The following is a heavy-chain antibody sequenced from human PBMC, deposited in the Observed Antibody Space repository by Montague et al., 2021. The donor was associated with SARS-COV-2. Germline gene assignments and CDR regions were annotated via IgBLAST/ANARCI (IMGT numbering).Heavy chain of an antibody. J-gene: IGHJ3*02. CDR3: ARDEAYGGPRGAFDI. D-gene: IGHD4-23*01. CDR2: IYYGGTV. V-gene: IGHV4-59*01. Sequence: SETLSLTCTVSGGSITGYYWSWLRRSPGKGLEWIAYIYYGGTVNYNPSLGSRVTISTDTSKNQLSLKLNSVTAADTAVYYCARDEAYGGPRGAFDIWGQGTVVTVSS. CDR1: GGSITGYY.